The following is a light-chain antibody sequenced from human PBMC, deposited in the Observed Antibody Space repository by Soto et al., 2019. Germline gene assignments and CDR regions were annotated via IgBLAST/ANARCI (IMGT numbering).Light chain of an antibody. V-gene: IGKV3-15*01. CDR3: QQYHHWPPIT. Sequence: EIVMTQSPATLSVSPGERATLSCRPSQSVSSNLAWYQQKPGQAPRLLIYGASTRATGIPARFSGSGSGTQFTLTISSLQSEDFAVYYCQQYHHWPPITFGQGTRLEIK. CDR1: QSVSSN. J-gene: IGKJ5*01. CDR2: GAS.